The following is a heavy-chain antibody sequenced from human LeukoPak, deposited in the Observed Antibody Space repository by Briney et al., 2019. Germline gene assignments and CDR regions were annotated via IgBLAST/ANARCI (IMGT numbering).Heavy chain of an antibody. CDR3: ARDDYGDKNYFDY. J-gene: IGHJ4*02. CDR2: INHSGST. Sequence: SETLSLTCAVYGGSFSGYYWSWIRQPPGKGLEWIGEINHSGSTNYNPSLKSRVTISVDTSKNQFSLKLSSVTAADTAVYYCARDDYGDKNYFDYWGQGTLVTVSS. CDR1: GGSFSGYY. D-gene: IGHD4-17*01. V-gene: IGHV4-34*01.